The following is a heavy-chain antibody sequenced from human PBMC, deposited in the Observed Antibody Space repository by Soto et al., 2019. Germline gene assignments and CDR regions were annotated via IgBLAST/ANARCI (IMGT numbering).Heavy chain of an antibody. J-gene: IGHJ4*02. CDR2: FDPEDGET. CDR1: GYTLTELS. CDR3: ATDLTLGLELRDFDY. Sequence: ASVKVSCKVSGYTLTELSMHWVRQAPGKGLEWMGGFDPEDGETIYAQKLQGRVTMTEDTSTDTAYMELSSLRSEDTAVYYCATDLTLGLELRDFDYWGQGTLVTVSS. D-gene: IGHD1-7*01. V-gene: IGHV1-24*01.